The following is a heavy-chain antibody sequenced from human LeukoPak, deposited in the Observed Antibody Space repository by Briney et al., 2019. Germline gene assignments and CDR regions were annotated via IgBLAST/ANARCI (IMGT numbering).Heavy chain of an antibody. CDR1: GFTFSTYN. CDR3: ARGPSGYHNT. D-gene: IGHD5-12*01. Sequence: GGSLRLSCAASGFTFSTYNMNWVRQAPGKALEWVLSISSSSSYIYYADSVKGRLTISRDNAKNSLYLQMNSLRAEDTAVYYCARGPSGYHNTGGQGTLVTVSS. V-gene: IGHV3-21*01. J-gene: IGHJ4*02. CDR2: ISSSSSYI.